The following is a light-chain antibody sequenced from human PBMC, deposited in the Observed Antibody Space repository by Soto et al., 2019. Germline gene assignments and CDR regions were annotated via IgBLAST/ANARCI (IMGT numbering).Light chain of an antibody. CDR1: SSDVGAYNY. CDR3: SSYTGSKSYV. Sequence: QSVLTQPASVSGSSGQSITISCTGTSSDVGAYNYVSWYQQHPGKAPKLMIFAVTNRPSGVSNRFSGSKSGNPASLTISGLQAEDEADYYCSSYTGSKSYVFGTGTKVTVL. CDR2: AVT. J-gene: IGLJ1*01. V-gene: IGLV2-14*03.